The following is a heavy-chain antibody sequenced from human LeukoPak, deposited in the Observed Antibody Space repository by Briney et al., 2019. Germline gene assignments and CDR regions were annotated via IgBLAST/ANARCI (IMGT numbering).Heavy chain of an antibody. CDR1: GFTFSSYA. D-gene: IGHD2-8*02. V-gene: IGHV3-23*01. Sequence: PGGSLRLSCAASGFTFSSYAMGWVRQAPGKGLEWLSVISGTGGSTDYADSVKGRFTISRDNSKNTLCLQMNNLRAEDTAVYYCARYRAPGAERFFDYWGQGTLVTVSS. J-gene: IGHJ4*02. CDR2: ISGTGGST. CDR3: ARYRAPGAERFFDY.